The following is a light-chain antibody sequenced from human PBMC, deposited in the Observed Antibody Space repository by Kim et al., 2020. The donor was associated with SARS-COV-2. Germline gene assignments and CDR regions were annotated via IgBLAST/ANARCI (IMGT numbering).Light chain of an antibody. J-gene: IGLJ3*02. V-gene: IGLV3-19*01. CDR1: SLRSYY. CDR2: GKN. Sequence: SSELTQDPVVSVALGQTVRITCQGDSLRSYYASWYQQKPGQAPVLVIYGKNSRPSGIPDRFSGSSSGNTASLTITGAQAADEADYYCNSRDSSGAPWVFGGGTKLTVL. CDR3: NSRDSSGAPWV.